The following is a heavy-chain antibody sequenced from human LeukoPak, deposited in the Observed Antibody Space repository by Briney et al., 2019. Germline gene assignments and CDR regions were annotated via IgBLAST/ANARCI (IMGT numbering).Heavy chain of an antibody. V-gene: IGHV3-23*01. Sequence: GGSLRLSCAASGFTFDDYTMHWVRQAPGKGLEWVSVISASGGTTYYADSVKGRFTISRDNSKNTLYLQMSSLRAEDTAVYYCAKDHNWGSYWGQGTLVTVSS. CDR2: ISASGGTT. CDR1: GFTFDDYT. D-gene: IGHD7-27*01. J-gene: IGHJ4*02. CDR3: AKDHNWGSY.